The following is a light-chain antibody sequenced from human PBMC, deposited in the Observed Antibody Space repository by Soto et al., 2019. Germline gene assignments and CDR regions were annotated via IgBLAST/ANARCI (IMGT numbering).Light chain of an antibody. Sequence: IVLTQSPDTLSLSPGERATLSCRASQGVNSDYLAWFQQTPGQAPRLLIYGASTSTTGIPDRFSGSGSGTDFTLTIGRLEPGDFAVYYCLHYGGSPLTFGQGTRLE. V-gene: IGKV3-20*01. CDR1: QGVNSDY. CDR2: GAS. CDR3: LHYGGSPLT. J-gene: IGKJ5*01.